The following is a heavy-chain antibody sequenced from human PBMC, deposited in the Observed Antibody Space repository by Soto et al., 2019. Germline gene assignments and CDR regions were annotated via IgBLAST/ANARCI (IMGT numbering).Heavy chain of an antibody. CDR3: ARGRIQLWYPFDY. CDR1: GGSISSYY. J-gene: IGHJ4*02. CDR2: IYYSGGT. D-gene: IGHD5-18*01. V-gene: IGHV4-59*01. Sequence: QVQLQESGPGLVKPSETLSLTCTVSGGSISSYYWSWIRQPPGKGLEWIGYIYYSGGTNYNPSLKGRISRSADTPKNQFSRKLSSVTAADTAVYYCARGRIQLWYPFDYWGQGPLVTVSS.